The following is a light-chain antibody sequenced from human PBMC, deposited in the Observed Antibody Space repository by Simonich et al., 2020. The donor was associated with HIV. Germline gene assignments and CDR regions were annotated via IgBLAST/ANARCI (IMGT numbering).Light chain of an antibody. CDR1: SRDVGGYNY. CDR2: DVS. V-gene: IGLV2-14*01. Sequence: QSALTQPASVSGSPGQSITISCTGTSRDVGGYNYFSWYQQHPGKAPKLMIYDVSKRPAGVPDRFSGSKSGNTASLTISGLQAEDEADYYCSSYTSSSTLVFGGGTKLTVL. CDR3: SSYTSSSTLV. J-gene: IGLJ3*02.